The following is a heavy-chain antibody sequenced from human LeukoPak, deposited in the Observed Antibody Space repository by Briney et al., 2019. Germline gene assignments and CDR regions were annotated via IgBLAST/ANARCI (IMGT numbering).Heavy chain of an antibody. D-gene: IGHD2-15*01. J-gene: IGHJ5*02. CDR2: INPDGTNT. Sequence: PGGSLRLSCAASGFTFSNYFMHWVRQAPGRGLVWVSRINPDGTNTMYAGSVKGRFTISRDNAKNILYLQMNSLRDDDTAVHYCARRVDATRWFDPWGQGTLVTVSS. CDR1: GFTFSNYF. CDR3: ARRVDATRWFDP. V-gene: IGHV3-74*03.